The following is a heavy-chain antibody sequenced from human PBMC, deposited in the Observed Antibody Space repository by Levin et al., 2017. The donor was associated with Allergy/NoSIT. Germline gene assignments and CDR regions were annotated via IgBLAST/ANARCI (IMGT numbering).Heavy chain of an antibody. Sequence: GESLKISCKASGYTFTSYDINWVRQATGQGLEWMGWMNPNSGNAGYAQKFQGRVTMTRDTSISTAYMELSSLRSEDTAVYYCARKGISSSWSFDYWGQGTLAIVSS. CDR2: MNPNSGNA. V-gene: IGHV1-8*01. D-gene: IGHD6-13*01. CDR3: ARKGISSSWSFDY. J-gene: IGHJ4*02. CDR1: GYTFTSYD.